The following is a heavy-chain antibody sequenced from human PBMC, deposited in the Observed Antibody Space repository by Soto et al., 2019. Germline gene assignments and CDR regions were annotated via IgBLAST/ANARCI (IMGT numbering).Heavy chain of an antibody. CDR1: GHSISDYY. CDR2: IYNRGRV. CDR3: ARATYGGLTTG. Sequence: ASETLSLTCDVSGHSISDYYWSWIRQSPGKGLEWLGYIYNRGRVNTNPSLQSRATISMDTSKSQFSLKLNFVTAADTAIYYCARATYGGLTTGWGPGIPVTVSS. V-gene: IGHV4-59*01. D-gene: IGHD4-17*01. J-gene: IGHJ4*02.